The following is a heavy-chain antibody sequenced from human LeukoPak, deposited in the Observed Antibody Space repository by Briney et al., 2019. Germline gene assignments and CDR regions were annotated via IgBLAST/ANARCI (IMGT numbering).Heavy chain of an antibody. CDR2: INPNSGGT. D-gene: IGHD2-21*02. J-gene: IGHJ3*02. V-gene: IGHV1-2*02. CDR3: ASGSRGSAYCGGDCSYDAFDI. Sequence: ASVTVSFKASGYTFTVYYMHWVRQAPGQGLEWMGWINPNSGGTNYAQKFQGRVTMTRDTSISTAYMELSRLRSDDTAVYYCASGSRGSAYCGGDCSYDAFDIWGQGTMVTVSS. CDR1: GYTFTVYY.